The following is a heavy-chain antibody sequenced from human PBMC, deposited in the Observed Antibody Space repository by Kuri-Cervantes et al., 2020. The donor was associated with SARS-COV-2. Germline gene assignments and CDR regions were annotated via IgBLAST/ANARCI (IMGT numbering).Heavy chain of an antibody. CDR1: GFLFSASA. V-gene: IGHV3-21*01. CDR3: ARDALFNDFWGGYYYYMDV. J-gene: IGHJ6*03. D-gene: IGHD3-3*01. Sequence: GGSLRLSCEVSGFLFSASAIHWVRQASGKGLEWVSSISSSSSYIYYADSVKGRFTISRDNAKNSLYLQMNSLRAEDTAVYYCARDALFNDFWGGYYYYMDVWGKGTTVTVSS. CDR2: ISSSSSYI.